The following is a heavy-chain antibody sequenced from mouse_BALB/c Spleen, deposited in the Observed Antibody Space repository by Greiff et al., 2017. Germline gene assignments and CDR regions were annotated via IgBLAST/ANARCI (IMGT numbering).Heavy chain of an antibody. CDR1: GYSITSGYY. Sequence: ESGPGLVKPSQSLSLTCSVTGYSITSGYYWNWIRQFPGNKLEWMGYISYDGSNNYNPSLKNRISITRDTSKNQFFLKLNSVTTEDTATYYCARERDYYGSCAYRGQETLGTVSA. D-gene: IGHD1-2*01. CDR3: ARERDYYGSCAY. V-gene: IGHV3-6*02. J-gene: IGHJ3*01. CDR2: ISYDGSN.